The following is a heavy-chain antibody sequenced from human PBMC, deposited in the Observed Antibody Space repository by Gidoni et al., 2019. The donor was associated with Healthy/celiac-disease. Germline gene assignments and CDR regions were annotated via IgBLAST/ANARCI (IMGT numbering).Heavy chain of an antibody. CDR2: ISGSGGST. J-gene: IGHJ6*02. CDR1: GFTFSSYA. V-gene: IGHV3-23*01. Sequence: EVQLLESGGGLVQPGGSLRLSCAASGFTFSSYAMSWVRQAPGKGLEWVSAISGSGGSTYYADSVKGRFTISRDNSKNTLYLQMNSLRAEDTAVYYCAKDDLEPYYDSYGMDVWGQGTTVTVSS. CDR3: AKDDLEPYYDSYGMDV. D-gene: IGHD1-1*01.